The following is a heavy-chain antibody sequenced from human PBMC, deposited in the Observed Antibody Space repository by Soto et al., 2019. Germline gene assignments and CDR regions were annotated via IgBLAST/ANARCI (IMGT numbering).Heavy chain of an antibody. V-gene: IGHV3-11*06. CDR1: GFTFSDYY. J-gene: IGHJ4*02. CDR3: ARDLPPIDY. CDR2: ISSSSSHT. Sequence: AGGSLRLSCAASGFTFSDYYMSWIRQAPGKGLEWVSYISSSSSHTNYADSVKGRFTISRDNAKNSLYLQMNSLRAEDTAVYYCARDLPPIDYRGQGTLVTVSS.